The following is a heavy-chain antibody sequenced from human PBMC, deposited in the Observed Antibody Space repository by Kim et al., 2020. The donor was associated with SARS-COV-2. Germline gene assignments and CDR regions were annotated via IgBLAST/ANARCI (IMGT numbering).Heavy chain of an antibody. CDR3: AREQLWFSRGMDV. V-gene: IGHV4-59*13. CDR1: GGSISSYY. CDR2: IYYSGST. Sequence: SETLSLTCTVSGGSISSYYWSWIRQPPGKGLEWIGYIYYSGSTNYNPSLKSRVTISVDTSKNQFSLKLSSVTAADTAVYYCAREQLWFSRGMDVWGQGTTVTVSS. J-gene: IGHJ6*02. D-gene: IGHD5-18*01.